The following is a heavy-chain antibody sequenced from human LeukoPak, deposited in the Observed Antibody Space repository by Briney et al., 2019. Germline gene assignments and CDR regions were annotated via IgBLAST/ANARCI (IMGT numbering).Heavy chain of an antibody. CDR3: AKDLMYSSSWSSDAFDI. J-gene: IGHJ3*02. CDR2: IRYDGSNK. CDR1: GFTFGSYG. V-gene: IGHV3-30*02. D-gene: IGHD6-13*01. Sequence: GGSLRLSCAASGFTFGSYGMHWVRQAPGKGLEWVAFIRYDGSNKYYADSVKGRFTISRDNSKNTLYLQMNSLRAEDTAVYYCAKDLMYSSSWSSDAFDIWGQGTMVTVSS.